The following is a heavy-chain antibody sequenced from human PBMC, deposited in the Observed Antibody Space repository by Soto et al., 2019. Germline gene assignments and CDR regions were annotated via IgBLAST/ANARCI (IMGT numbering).Heavy chain of an antibody. CDR1: GYSFTTYW. CDR2: IYPGDSDT. V-gene: IGHV5-51*01. Sequence: GESLKISCKGSGYSFTTYWIGCVRQMPGKGLEWMGIIYPGDSDTRYSPSFQGQVTISADKSISTAYLQWSSLKASDTAMYFCARPPKAGTPDAFDIWGQGTMVTVSS. J-gene: IGHJ3*02. CDR3: ARPPKAGTPDAFDI. D-gene: IGHD6-19*01.